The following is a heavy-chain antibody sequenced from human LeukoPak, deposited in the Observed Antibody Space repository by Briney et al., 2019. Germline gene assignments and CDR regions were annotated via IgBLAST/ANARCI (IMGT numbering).Heavy chain of an antibody. CDR2: ISAYNGNT. D-gene: IGHD6-19*01. Sequence: ASVKVSCKASGYTFTSYGISWVRQAPGQGLEWMGGISAYNGNTNYAQKLQGRVTITTDTSTSTAYMELRSLRSDDTAVYYCARESSGWYYYYMDVWGKGTTVTVSS. CDR3: ARESSGWYYYYMDV. CDR1: GYTFTSYG. V-gene: IGHV1-18*01. J-gene: IGHJ6*03.